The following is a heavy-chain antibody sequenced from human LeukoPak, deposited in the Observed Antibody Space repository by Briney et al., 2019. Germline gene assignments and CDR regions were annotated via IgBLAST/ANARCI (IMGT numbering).Heavy chain of an antibody. J-gene: IGHJ3*02. D-gene: IGHD1-26*01. CDR1: GGSFSGYY. V-gene: IGHV4-34*01. CDR3: ARPPYVSGSYYGAFDI. CDR2: INHSGST. Sequence: SETLSLTCAVSGGSFSGYYWSWIRQPPGKGLEWIGEINHSGSTNYNPSLKSRVTISVDTSKNQFSLKLSSVTAADTAVYYCARPPYVSGSYYGAFDIWGQGTMVTVSS.